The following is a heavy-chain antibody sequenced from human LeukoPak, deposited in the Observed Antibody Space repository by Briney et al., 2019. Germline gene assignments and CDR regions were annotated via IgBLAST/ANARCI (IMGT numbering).Heavy chain of an antibody. Sequence: GGSLRLSCAASGFTFSSYGMHWVRQAPGKGQEWVAFIRYDGSNKYYADSVKGRFTISRDNSRNTLYLQMNSLRAEDTAVYYCARDSEQLAGGYYYYMDVWGKGTTVTVSS. J-gene: IGHJ6*03. CDR3: ARDSEQLAGGYYYYMDV. V-gene: IGHV3-30*02. CDR1: GFTFSSYG. D-gene: IGHD6-6*01. CDR2: IRYDGSNK.